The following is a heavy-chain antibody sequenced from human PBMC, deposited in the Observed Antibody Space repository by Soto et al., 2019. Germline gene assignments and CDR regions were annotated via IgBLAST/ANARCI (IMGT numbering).Heavy chain of an antibody. CDR2: IYSTGNT. CDR1: GDSIRSSSY. Sequence: SETLSLTCTVSGDSIRSSSYWGWIRQPPGKGLEWIGSIYSTGNTYYNPSLNSQVTISVDTSKNQFSLNVISVTAADTAVYYCRRSSRYSTDVWGQGTTVTSP. J-gene: IGHJ6*02. V-gene: IGHV4-39*01. D-gene: IGHD6-13*01. CDR3: RRSSRYSTDV.